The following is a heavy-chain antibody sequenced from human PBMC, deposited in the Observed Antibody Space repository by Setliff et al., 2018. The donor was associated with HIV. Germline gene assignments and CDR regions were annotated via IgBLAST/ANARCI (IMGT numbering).Heavy chain of an antibody. CDR3: ARLVRGGSGHYFDY. D-gene: IGHD3-10*01. CDR2: VFYSGST. CDR1: GVTFSSNNYY. V-gene: IGHV4-39*07. J-gene: IGHJ4*02. Sequence: SETLSLTCAVSGVTFSSNNYYWGWIRQPPGKGLEWIGTVFYSGSTSYSPPLKSRVTISVDTSKNRFSLKLKSVPAADTALYYCARLVRGGSGHYFDYWGQGKLVT.